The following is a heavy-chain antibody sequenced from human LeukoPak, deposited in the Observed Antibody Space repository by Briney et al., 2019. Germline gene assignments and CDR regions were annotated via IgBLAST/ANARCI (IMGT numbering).Heavy chain of an antibody. CDR3: ARATMATINY. V-gene: IGHV1-8*03. J-gene: IGHJ4*02. CDR2: MNPNSGNT. Sequence: ASVKVSCKASGYTFTSYDINWARQATGPGLEWMGWMNPNSGNTRYAQKFQVRVTITRNTSISTAYMELSSLRSEDTAVYYCARATMATINYWGQGTLVTVSS. CDR1: GYTFTSYD. D-gene: IGHD5-24*01.